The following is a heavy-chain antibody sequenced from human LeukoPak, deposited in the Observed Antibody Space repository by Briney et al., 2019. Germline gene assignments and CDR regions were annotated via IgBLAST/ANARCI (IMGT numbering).Heavy chain of an antibody. D-gene: IGHD6-13*01. CDR1: GYTFTSYD. J-gene: IGHJ4*02. CDR2: MNPNSGNT. V-gene: IGHV1-8*01. Sequence: ASVKVSCKASGYTFTSYDINWVRQATGQGLEWMGWMNPNSGNTGYAQKFQGRVTMTRNTSISTAYMELSRLRSDDTAAYYCARVAERKYSSSWFHYWGQGTLVTVSS. CDR3: ARVAERKYSSSWFHY.